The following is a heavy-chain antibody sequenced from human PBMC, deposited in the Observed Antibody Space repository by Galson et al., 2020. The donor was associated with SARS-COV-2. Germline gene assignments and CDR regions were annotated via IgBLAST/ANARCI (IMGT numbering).Heavy chain of an antibody. J-gene: IGHJ6*03. CDR1: GGSFRNYY. D-gene: IGHD2-15*01. CDR2: INPRGST. V-gene: IGHV4-34*01. Sequence: SETLSLTCAVYGGSFRNYYWTWIRQSPEKGLEWLGEINPRGSTNYNPSLTSRVAMSVDASKNQFYLSLSSVTAAHTAVYYGARGAEGRRIIVVVPYYYSYMDVWGSGTTVTVSS. CDR3: ARGAEGRRIIVVVPYYYSYMDV.